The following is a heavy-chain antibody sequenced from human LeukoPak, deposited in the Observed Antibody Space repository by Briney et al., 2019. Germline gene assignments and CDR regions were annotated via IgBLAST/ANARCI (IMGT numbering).Heavy chain of an antibody. J-gene: IGHJ4*02. CDR1: GGSISSYY. CDR2: IYYSGST. V-gene: IGHV4-59*01. D-gene: IGHD3-22*01. Sequence: SETLSLTCTVSGGSISSYYWSWIRQPPGKGLEWIGYIYYSGSTNYNPSLKSRVTISVDTSKNQFSLKLTSVTAADTAVYYCARAGSSAYLIDYWGQGTLVTVFS. CDR3: ARAGSSAYLIDY.